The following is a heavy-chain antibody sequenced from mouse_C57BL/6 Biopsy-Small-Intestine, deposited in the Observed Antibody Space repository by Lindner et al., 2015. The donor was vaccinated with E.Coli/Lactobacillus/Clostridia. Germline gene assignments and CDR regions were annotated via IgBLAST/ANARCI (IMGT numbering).Heavy chain of an antibody. Sequence: VQLQESGPELVKPGASVKLSCKASGYTFTNYDINWVKQRPGQGLEWIGWIYPRDGSIEYNEKFKGKATLTVDTSSSTAYMELHSLTSEDSAVFFCGRYEYDGAYWGQGTLVTVSA. J-gene: IGHJ3*01. D-gene: IGHD2-4*01. CDR2: IYPRDGSI. CDR3: GRYEYDGAY. CDR1: GYTFTNYD. V-gene: IGHV1-85*01.